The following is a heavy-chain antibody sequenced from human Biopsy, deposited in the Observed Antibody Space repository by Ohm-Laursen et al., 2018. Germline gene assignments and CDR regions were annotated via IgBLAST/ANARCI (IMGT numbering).Heavy chain of an antibody. V-gene: IGHV3-30*18. CDR2: ISNDGDIE. CDR1: GFTFSSYG. Sequence: SLRLSCTASGFTFSSYGMHWVRQAPGKGLEWVSLISNDGDIEYSADSMEGRFTISRDNSRNTLFLQMNSLKAEDTAVYYCAKDRFPYTSGYSSVFEYWGQGTLVTVSS. J-gene: IGHJ4*02. D-gene: IGHD3-22*01. CDR3: AKDRFPYTSGYSSVFEY.